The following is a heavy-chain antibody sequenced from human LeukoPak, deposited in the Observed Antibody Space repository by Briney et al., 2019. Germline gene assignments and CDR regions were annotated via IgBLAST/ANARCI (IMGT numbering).Heavy chain of an antibody. CDR2: ISYDGSNK. V-gene: IGHV3-30-3*01. J-gene: IGHJ6*02. D-gene: IGHD6-13*01. Sequence: PGGSLRLSCAASGFTFSSYAMHWVRQAPGEGLESVAVISYDGSNKYYADSVKGRFTISRDNSKNTLYLQMNSLRAEDTAVYYCARGGRSSPPVDYGMDVWGQGTTVTVSS. CDR3: ARGGRSSPPVDYGMDV. CDR1: GFTFSSYA.